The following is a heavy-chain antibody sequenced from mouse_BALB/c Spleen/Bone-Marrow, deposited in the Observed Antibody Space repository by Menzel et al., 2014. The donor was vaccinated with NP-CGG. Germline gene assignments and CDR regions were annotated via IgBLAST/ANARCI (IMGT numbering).Heavy chain of an antibody. Sequence: QVQLQQSGAELVKPGASVKLSCKASGYTFTSYWMHWVKQRPGQGLEWIGEIDPSDSYTNYNQKFKGKATLTVDKPSSTAYMQLSSLTTEDSAVYYYARWLLGYAMDYWGQGPSVTVSS. CDR3: ARWLLGYAMDY. V-gene: IGHV1-69*02. CDR2: IDPSDSYT. CDR1: GYTFTSYW. J-gene: IGHJ4*01. D-gene: IGHD2-3*01.